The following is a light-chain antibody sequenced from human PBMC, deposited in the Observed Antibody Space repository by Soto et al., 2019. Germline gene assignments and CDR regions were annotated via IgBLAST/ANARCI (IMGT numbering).Light chain of an antibody. CDR3: SSYAGSNSFV. V-gene: IGLV2-8*01. CDR1: SSDVRTYNY. CDR2: EVS. Sequence: QAALTQPPSASGSPGQSVTISCTGTSSDVRTYNYVSWYQQHPGKAPRLMIYEVSERPSGVPDRFSGSKSGNTASLTVSGLQAEDEADYYCSSYAGSNSFVFGTGTKVTVL. J-gene: IGLJ1*01.